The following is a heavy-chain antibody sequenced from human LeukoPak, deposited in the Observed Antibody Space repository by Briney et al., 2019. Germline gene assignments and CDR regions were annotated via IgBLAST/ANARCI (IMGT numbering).Heavy chain of an antibody. Sequence: GGSLRLSCAASGFTVSSNYMSWVRQAPGMGLEWVSVIYSGGSTYYADSVKGRFTISRDNSKNTLYLQMNSLRAEDTAVYYCARDPTWELRNSDYWGQGTLVTVSS. D-gene: IGHD1-26*01. V-gene: IGHV3-66*01. J-gene: IGHJ4*02. CDR3: ARDPTWELRNSDY. CDR1: GFTVSSNY. CDR2: IYSGGST.